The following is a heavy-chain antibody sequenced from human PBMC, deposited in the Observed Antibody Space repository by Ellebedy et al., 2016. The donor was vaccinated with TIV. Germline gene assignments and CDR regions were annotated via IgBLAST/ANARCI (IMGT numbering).Heavy chain of an antibody. CDR2: IYYSGNT. Sequence: MPGGSLRLSCTVSGGSVTSSNYYWNWIRQPPGKRLEWIGHIYYSGNTNFSPSLKSRVTISVDTSKNQFSLKLNSVTAADTAVYYCARENYDILTGGIDCWGQGTPVTVSS. J-gene: IGHJ4*02. CDR1: GGSVTSSNYY. D-gene: IGHD3-9*01. CDR3: ARENYDILTGGIDC. V-gene: IGHV4-61*01.